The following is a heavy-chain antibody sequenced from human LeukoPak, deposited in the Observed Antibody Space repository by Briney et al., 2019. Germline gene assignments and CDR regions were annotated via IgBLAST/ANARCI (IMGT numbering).Heavy chain of an antibody. Sequence: PGGSLRLSCAASGFTFSSYAMSWVRQAPGKGLEWVSAISGSGGSTYYADSVKGRFTISRDNSKNTLYLQMNSLRAEDTAVYYCAKAHQYDFWSGLRDYYMDVWGKGTTVTVSS. J-gene: IGHJ6*03. D-gene: IGHD3-3*01. CDR1: GFTFSSYA. V-gene: IGHV3-23*01. CDR2: ISGSGGST. CDR3: AKAHQYDFWSGLRDYYMDV.